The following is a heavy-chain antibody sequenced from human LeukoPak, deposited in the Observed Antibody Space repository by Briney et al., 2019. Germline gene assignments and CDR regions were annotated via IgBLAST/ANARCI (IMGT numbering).Heavy chain of an antibody. CDR3: ASGPSYSGSNEYFDS. D-gene: IGHD1-26*01. V-gene: IGHV7-4-1*02. CDR2: INTNTGNP. Sequence: GASVKVSCKASGYTFSSYTMNWVRQAPGQGLEWMEWINTNTGNPTYAQDYTGRFVFSLDTSVSTTYLQISRLKAEDTAVYYCASGPSYSGSNEYFDSWGQGTLVTVFS. J-gene: IGHJ4*02. CDR1: GYTFSSYT.